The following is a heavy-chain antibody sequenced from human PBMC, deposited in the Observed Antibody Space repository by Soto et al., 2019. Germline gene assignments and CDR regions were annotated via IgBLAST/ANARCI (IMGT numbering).Heavy chain of an antibody. V-gene: IGHV4-39*02. CDR1: GGSISSSSYY. D-gene: IGHD6-25*01. Sequence: PSETLSLTCTVPGGSISSSSYYWGWIRQPPGKGLEWIGSIYYSGSTYYNPSLKSRVTISVDTSKNQFSLKLSSVTAADTAVYYCAREPRSSGYDAFDIWGQGTMVTVSS. J-gene: IGHJ3*02. CDR3: AREPRSSGYDAFDI. CDR2: IYYSGST.